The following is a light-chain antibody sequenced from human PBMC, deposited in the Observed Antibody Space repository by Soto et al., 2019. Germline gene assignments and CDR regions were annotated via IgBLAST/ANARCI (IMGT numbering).Light chain of an antibody. CDR2: LEGSGSY. J-gene: IGLJ3*02. CDR1: SGHSSYI. CDR3: ETWDSNTHGV. Sequence: QLVLTQSSSASASLGSSVKLTCTLNSGHSSYIIAWHQQQPGKAPRYLMKLEGSGSYNKGSGVPDRFSGSSSGADRYLTISNLHFEDEADYDCETWDSNTHGVFGGGTKLAVL. V-gene: IGLV4-60*02.